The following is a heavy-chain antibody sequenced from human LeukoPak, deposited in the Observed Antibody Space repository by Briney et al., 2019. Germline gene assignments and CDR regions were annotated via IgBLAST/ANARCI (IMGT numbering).Heavy chain of an antibody. CDR1: GGSISSTSYY. CDR2: MYYSGST. CDR3: ARHRAYCSGSKCYSVWFDP. V-gene: IGHV4-39*01. D-gene: IGHD2-15*01. Sequence: SETLSLTCTVSGGSISSTSYYWGWIRQPPGKGLERIGSMYYSGSTDHNPSLKSRVTISVDTSKNQFSLNLRSVTAADTAVYYCARHRAYCSGSKCYSVWFDPWGQGTLVTVSS. J-gene: IGHJ5*02.